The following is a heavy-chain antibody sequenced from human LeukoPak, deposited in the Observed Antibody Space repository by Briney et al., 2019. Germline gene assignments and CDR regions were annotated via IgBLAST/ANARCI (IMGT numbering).Heavy chain of an antibody. D-gene: IGHD3-10*01. CDR2: IYYSGST. CDR3: ARELWANDAFDI. J-gene: IGHJ3*02. CDR1: GVSISSYY. Sequence: PSETLSLTCTVSGVSISSYYWSWIRQPPGKGLEWIGYIYYSGSTNYNPSLKSRVTISVDTSKNQFSLKLSSVTAADTAVYYCARELWANDAFDIWGQGTMVTVSS. V-gene: IGHV4-59*01.